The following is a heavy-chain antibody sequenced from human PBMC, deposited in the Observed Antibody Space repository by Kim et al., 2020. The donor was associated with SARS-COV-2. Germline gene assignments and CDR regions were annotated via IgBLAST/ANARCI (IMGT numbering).Heavy chain of an antibody. CDR1: GFTFRTSW. D-gene: IGHD3-9*01. J-gene: IGHJ5*02. CDR2: VDPYGGLR. V-gene: IGHV3-74*01. Sequence: GGSLTLSCAASGFTFRTSWMHWVRQAPGKGLLWVARVDPYGGLRNYADSVKGRFTISRDNAKNTLSLQMNSLRVEDTAIYYCATSEPIIFGTLKFDPWSRGTLVTVSS. CDR3: ATSEPIIFGTLKFDP.